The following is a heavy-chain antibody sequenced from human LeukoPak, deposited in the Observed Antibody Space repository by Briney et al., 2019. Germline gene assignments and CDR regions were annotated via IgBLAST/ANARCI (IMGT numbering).Heavy chain of an antibody. CDR2: IYYSGTT. CDR1: RGSISSSNYY. Sequence: PSETLSLTCSVSRGSISSSNYYWGWIRQPPGKSLEWIGNIYYSGTTYYNPSLPSLKSRVTILVDTSKNQFSLKLSSVTAADTAVYYCARHDAVDNWFDPWGQGTLVTVSS. J-gene: IGHJ5*02. V-gene: IGHV4-39*01. CDR3: ARHDAVDNWFDP.